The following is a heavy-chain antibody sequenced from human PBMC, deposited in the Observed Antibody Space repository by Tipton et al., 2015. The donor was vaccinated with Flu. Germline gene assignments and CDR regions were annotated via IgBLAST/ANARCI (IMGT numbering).Heavy chain of an antibody. D-gene: IGHD1-26*01. CDR3: ARAGSYYCLDY. J-gene: IGHJ4*02. CDR1: GEALGSSYY. V-gene: IGHV4-28*03. CDR2: IHTSAGT. Sequence: GEALGSSYYWAWIRQPPGRGLEWIGNIHTSAGTYYNTSLKSRVNISVDRSKNQFSLKLSSVTAADTAVYYCARAGSYYCLDYWGQGTLVTVSS.